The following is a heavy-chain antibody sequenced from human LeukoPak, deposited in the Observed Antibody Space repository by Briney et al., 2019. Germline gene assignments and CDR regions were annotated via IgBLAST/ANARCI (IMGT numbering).Heavy chain of an antibody. CDR3: ARVLGDYYYDSSGYYYVN. J-gene: IGHJ4*02. CDR2: IYYSGST. V-gene: IGHV4-59*01. Sequence: PSETLSLTCTVPGGSISSYYWSWIRQPPGKGLEWIGYIYYSGSTNYNPSLKSRVTISVDTSKNQFSLKLSSVTAADTAVYYCARVLGDYYYDSSGYYYVNWGQGTLVTVSS. CDR1: GGSISSYY. D-gene: IGHD3-22*01.